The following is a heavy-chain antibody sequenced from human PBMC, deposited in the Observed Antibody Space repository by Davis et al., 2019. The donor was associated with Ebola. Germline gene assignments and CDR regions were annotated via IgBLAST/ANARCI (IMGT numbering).Heavy chain of an antibody. Sequence: ASVKVSCKASGYTFTSYDINWVRQATGQGLEWMGWMNPNSGNTGYAQKFQGRVTMTRNTSISTAYMELSSLRSEDTAVYYCARAPVEWFGEDGIDVWGQGTTVTVSS. CDR2: MNPNSGNT. V-gene: IGHV1-8*01. J-gene: IGHJ6*02. D-gene: IGHD3-10*01. CDR3: ARAPVEWFGEDGIDV. CDR1: GYTFTSYD.